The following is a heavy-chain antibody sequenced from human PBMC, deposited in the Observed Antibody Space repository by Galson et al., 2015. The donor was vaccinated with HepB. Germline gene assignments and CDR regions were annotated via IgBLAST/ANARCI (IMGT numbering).Heavy chain of an antibody. CDR2: IKSKTDGGTT. Sequence: SLRLSCAASGFTFSNAWMSWVRQAPGKGLEWVGRIKSKTDGGTTDYAAPVKGRFTISRDDSKNTLYLQMNSLKTEDTAVYYCTTGPLEVYYGSGIDYWGQGTLVTVSS. CDR1: GFTFSNAW. J-gene: IGHJ4*02. D-gene: IGHD3-10*01. CDR3: TTGPLEVYYGSGIDY. V-gene: IGHV3-15*01.